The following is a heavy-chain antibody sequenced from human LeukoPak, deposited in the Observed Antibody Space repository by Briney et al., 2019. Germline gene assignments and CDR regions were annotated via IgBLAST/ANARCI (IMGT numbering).Heavy chain of an antibody. J-gene: IGHJ4*02. CDR1: GFTFSSYG. D-gene: IGHD3-22*01. CDR2: ISSSSSYI. CDR3: ARITEGYYDSSDYFDY. V-gene: IGHV3-21*01. Sequence: GRSLRLSCAASGFTFSSYGMHWVRQAPGKGLEWVSSISSSSSYIYYADSVKGRFTISRDNAKNSLYLQMNSLRAEDTAVYYCARITEGYYDSSDYFDYWGQGTLVTVSS.